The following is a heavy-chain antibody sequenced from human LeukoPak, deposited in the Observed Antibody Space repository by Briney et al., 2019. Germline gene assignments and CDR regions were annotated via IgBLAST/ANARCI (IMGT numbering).Heavy chain of an antibody. CDR3: ARHLLLWFGELSDAFDI. J-gene: IGHJ3*02. V-gene: IGHV3-9*01. CDR1: GFTFDDYA. D-gene: IGHD3-10*01. CDR2: ISWNSGTI. Sequence: ALRLSCAASGFTFDDYAMHWVRQAPGKGLEWVSGISWNSGTIGYADSVKGRFTISRDNAKNSLYLQLDSLRAEDTAVYYCARHLLLWFGELSDAFDIWGQGTMVTVSS.